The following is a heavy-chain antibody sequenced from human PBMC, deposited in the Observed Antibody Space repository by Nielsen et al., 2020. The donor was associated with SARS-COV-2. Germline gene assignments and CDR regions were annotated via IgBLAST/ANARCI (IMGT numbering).Heavy chain of an antibody. J-gene: IGHJ6*02. D-gene: IGHD2-2*01. Sequence: ASVKVSCKASGYTFTGYSMHLVRQAPGQGLEWMGRFNPNSGGTNYAQKFQGRVTMTRDTSIGTAYMELSRLRSDDTAVYYCASIVVVPGGMDVWGQGTTVTVSS. V-gene: IGHV1-2*06. CDR2: FNPNSGGT. CDR3: ASIVVVPGGMDV. CDR1: GYTFTGYS.